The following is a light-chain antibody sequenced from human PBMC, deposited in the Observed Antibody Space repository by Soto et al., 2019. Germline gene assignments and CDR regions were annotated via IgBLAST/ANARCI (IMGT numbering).Light chain of an antibody. J-gene: IGLJ2*01. CDR1: RSNIGNNA. Sequence: QSVLTQPPSVSEAPRQRFTISCSGSRSNIGNNAVNWYQQLPGKAPKLLIYYDDLLPSGVSDRFSGSKSGTSASLAISGLQSEDEADYYCAVWDDNLNGVVFGGGTKLTVL. V-gene: IGLV1-36*01. CDR2: YDD. CDR3: AVWDDNLNGVV.